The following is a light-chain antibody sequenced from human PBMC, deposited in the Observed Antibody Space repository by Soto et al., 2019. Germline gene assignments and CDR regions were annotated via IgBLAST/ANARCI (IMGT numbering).Light chain of an antibody. V-gene: IGKV1-39*01. CDR2: AAS. CDR1: QCISSY. CDR3: QQSYSPPPT. Sequence: DIQMTQSPSSLSASVGDRVTITCRASQCISSYLNWFQQRLGKAPKLLIYAASSLQSGVPSRFSGSGSRTHFTLTITSLQPEDFGTYYCQQSYSPPPTFGQGTKLEIK. J-gene: IGKJ2*01.